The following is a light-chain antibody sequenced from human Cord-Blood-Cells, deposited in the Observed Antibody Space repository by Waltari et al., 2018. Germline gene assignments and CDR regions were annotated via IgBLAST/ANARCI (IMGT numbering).Light chain of an antibody. J-gene: IGLJ3*02. CDR3: SSYTSSSTWV. CDR2: DVS. CDR1: SSDVGGYNY. V-gene: IGLV2-14*03. Sequence: QSALTQPASVSGSPGQSITISCTGTSSDVGGYNYVSWYQQHPGKAPKLMIYDVSNLPSGVSNRFSGSKSGNPASLTISGLQAEDEADYYCSSYTSSSTWVFGGGTKLTVL.